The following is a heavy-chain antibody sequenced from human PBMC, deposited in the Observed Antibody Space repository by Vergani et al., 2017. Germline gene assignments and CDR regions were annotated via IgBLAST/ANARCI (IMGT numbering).Heavy chain of an antibody. V-gene: IGHV5-51*01. CDR2: LYPADSDT. CDR1: EYSFGNYW. D-gene: IGHD1-1*01. Sequence: EVALVLSGPEMRKPGESLKISCKGSEYSFGNYWMGWVRQLPGKGLEWMGILYPADSDTRYSPSYQGQVTISADKSISTACLQWDSRKASDTALYYCARHTTYTDSWGQGTLVTVSS. CDR3: ARHTTYTDS. J-gene: IGHJ4*02.